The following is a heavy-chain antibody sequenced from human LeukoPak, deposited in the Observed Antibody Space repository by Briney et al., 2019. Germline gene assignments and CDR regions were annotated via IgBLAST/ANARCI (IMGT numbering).Heavy chain of an antibody. CDR1: GGSISSYY. Sequence: SETLSLTCTVSGGSISSYYWSWIRQPPGKGLEWIGEINHSGSTNYNPSLKSRVTISVDTSKNQFSLRLSSVTAADTAVYYCARDGVVVTRGAFDIWGQGTRVTVSS. D-gene: IGHD2-2*01. V-gene: IGHV4-34*01. CDR2: INHSGST. CDR3: ARDGVVVTRGAFDI. J-gene: IGHJ3*02.